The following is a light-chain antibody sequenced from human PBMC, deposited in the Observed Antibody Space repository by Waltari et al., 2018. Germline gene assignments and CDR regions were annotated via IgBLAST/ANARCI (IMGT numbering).Light chain of an antibody. Sequence: DIVMTQSPVSLPVIPGEAASLSCKSSDCLLHSTGYPLLGWYVQKPGQSPQLLIFLASNRASGVPDRFSGSGSGTDFTLKIRTVEADDVGIYYCMQAKQFPLSFGGGTKLEIK. CDR2: LAS. CDR3: MQAKQFPLS. V-gene: IGKV2-28*01. CDR1: DCLLHSTGYPL. J-gene: IGKJ4*01.